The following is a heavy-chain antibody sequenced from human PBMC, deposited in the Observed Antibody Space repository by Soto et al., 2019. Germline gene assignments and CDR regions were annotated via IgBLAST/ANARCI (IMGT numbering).Heavy chain of an antibody. J-gene: IGHJ5*02. CDR3: AADRSIMITFGGVIVNNWFDP. Sequence: ASVKVSCKASGFTFTSSAVQWVRQARGQRLEWIGWIVVGSGNTNYAQKFQERVTITRDMSTSTAYMELSSLRSEDTAVYYCAADRSIMITFGGVIVNNWFDPWGQGTLVTVSS. CDR2: IVVGSGNT. V-gene: IGHV1-58*01. CDR1: GFTFTSSA. D-gene: IGHD3-16*02.